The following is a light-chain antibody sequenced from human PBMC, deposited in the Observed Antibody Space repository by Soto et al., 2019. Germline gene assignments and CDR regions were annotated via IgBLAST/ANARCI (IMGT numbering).Light chain of an antibody. CDR3: QQLNSYPMT. CDR1: QGISSS. Sequence: IQLTQSPSSLSSSAGDRVTITCRASQGISSSLAWYQQKPGKAPKLLIYEASTLQSGVPSRFSGSGSGTDFTLTISSLQPEDFASYYCQQLNSYPMTFGQGTRLEI. V-gene: IGKV1-9*01. J-gene: IGKJ5*01. CDR2: EAS.